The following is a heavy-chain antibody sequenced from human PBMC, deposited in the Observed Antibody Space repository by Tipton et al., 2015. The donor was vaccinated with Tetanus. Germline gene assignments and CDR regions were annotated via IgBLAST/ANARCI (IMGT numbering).Heavy chain of an antibody. V-gene: IGHV4-61*08. D-gene: IGHD3-3*01. CDR2: TSPSGRT. J-gene: IGHJ4*02. CDR1: GGSIRSGDHQ. Sequence: TLSLTCTVSGGSIRSGDHQWNWIRQPPGQGLEWLAYTSPSGRTNSNYSLKSRITISRDTSKNQISLKLTSVTAADTAVYYCARANYNFPKKGPFDSWGQGTLVIVSS. CDR3: ARANYNFPKKGPFDS.